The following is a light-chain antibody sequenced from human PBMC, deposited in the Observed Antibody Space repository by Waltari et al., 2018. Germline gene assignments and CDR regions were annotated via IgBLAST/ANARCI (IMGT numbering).Light chain of an antibody. Sequence: EIVLTQSPGTLSLSPGERATLSCRASQSVSRYLAWNQLRPGQAPRLLIYHTSIRATGIPDRFSGSGSGTDFTLTINRLEPEDFAVYYCQKYDSLPATFGQGTKVEIK. V-gene: IGKV3-20*01. CDR3: QKYDSLPAT. J-gene: IGKJ1*01. CDR1: QSVSRY. CDR2: HTS.